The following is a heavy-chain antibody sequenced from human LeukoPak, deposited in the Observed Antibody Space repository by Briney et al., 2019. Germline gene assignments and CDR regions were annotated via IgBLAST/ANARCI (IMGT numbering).Heavy chain of an antibody. CDR2: IIPIFGTA. Sequence: SVTVSCKASGGTFSSYAIGWVRQAPGQGLEWMGGIIPIFGTANYAQKFQGRVTITADESTSTAYMELSSLRSEDTAVYYCACPRPKNYYYYGMDVWGQGTTVTVSS. V-gene: IGHV1-69*13. D-gene: IGHD2/OR15-2a*01. J-gene: IGHJ6*02. CDR3: ACPRPKNYYYYGMDV. CDR1: GGTFSSYA.